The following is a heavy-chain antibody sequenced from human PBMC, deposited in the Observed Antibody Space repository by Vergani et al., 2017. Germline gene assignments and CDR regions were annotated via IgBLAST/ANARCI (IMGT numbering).Heavy chain of an antibody. CDR3: ARDFAWAHGDYYYYYMDV. J-gene: IGHJ6*03. CDR2: INHSGST. D-gene: IGHD3-9*01. Sequence: QVQLQQWGAGLLKPSETLSLTCAVYGGSFSGYYWSWIRQPPGKGLEWIGEINHSGSTNYNPSLKSRVTISVDTSKNQFSLKLSSVTAADTAVYYCARDFAWAHGDYYYYYMDVWGKGTTVTVSS. CDR1: GGSFSGYY. V-gene: IGHV4-34*01.